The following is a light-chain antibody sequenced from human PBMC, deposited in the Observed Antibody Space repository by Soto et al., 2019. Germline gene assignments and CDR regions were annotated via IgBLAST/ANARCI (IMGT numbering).Light chain of an antibody. CDR3: SSYTNITTRACV. V-gene: IGLV2-14*01. CDR1: SGDIGSYNR. Sequence: QSVLTQPASVSGSPGQSITISCTGTSGDIGSYNRVSWYQQHPGKAPKLIIYEVTDRPSGVSNRFSGSKSGNTASLTISGLQAEEEAEYYCSSYTNITTRACVFGPGTKVTVL. J-gene: IGLJ1*01. CDR2: EVT.